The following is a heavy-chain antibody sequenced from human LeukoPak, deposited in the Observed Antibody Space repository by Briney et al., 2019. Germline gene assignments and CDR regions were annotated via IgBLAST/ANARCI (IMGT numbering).Heavy chain of an antibody. V-gene: IGHV3-30-3*01. CDR1: GFTFSSYA. CDR2: ISYDGSNK. D-gene: IGHD2-15*01. CDR3: AREISAVDCSGGSCSSVQSFDY. Sequence: GGSLRLSCAASGFTFSSYAMHWVRQAPGKGLEWVAVISYDGSNKYYADSVKGRFTISRDNSKNTLYLQMNSLRAEDTAVYYCAREISAVDCSGGSCSSVQSFDYWGQGTLVTVSS. J-gene: IGHJ4*02.